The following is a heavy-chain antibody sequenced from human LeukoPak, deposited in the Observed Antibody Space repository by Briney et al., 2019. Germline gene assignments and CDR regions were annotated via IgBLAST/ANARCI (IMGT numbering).Heavy chain of an antibody. CDR3: GSRDKGYYYGLDV. J-gene: IGHJ6*02. V-gene: IGHV3-66*01. D-gene: IGHD5-24*01. CDR1: GFTGSSNY. Sequence: RGSLRLSCVASGFTGSSNYMSWVRQAPGKGLEWVSIISGGGNTYYADSVKDRFTISRDNSKSTMYLQMRILRAEDTAMYYCGSRDKGYYYGLDVWGQGTAVTVSS. CDR2: ISGGGNT.